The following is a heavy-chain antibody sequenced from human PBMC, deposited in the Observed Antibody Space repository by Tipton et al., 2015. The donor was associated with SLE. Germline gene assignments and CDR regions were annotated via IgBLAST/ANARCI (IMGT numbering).Heavy chain of an antibody. CDR3: TTGLGYNWDLDHAFDI. Sequence: SLRLSCAASAFTFNTAWMIWVRQAPGKGLEWVGRIKSKIDGGTTDYAAPVKDGFNISRDDSENTLYLQMNSLKTEDTAVYYCTTGLGYNWDLDHAFDIWGQGTMVTVSS. CDR1: AFTFNTAW. CDR2: IKSKIDGGTT. V-gene: IGHV3-15*01. J-gene: IGHJ3*02. D-gene: IGHD1-7*01.